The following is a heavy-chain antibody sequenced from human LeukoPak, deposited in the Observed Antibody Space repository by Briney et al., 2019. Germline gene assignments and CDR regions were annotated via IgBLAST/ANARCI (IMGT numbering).Heavy chain of an antibody. V-gene: IGHV1-46*01. CDR2: INLSGGST. Sequence: ASVKVSCKASGYTFTSYYMHWVRQAPGQGLEWMGIINLSGGSTSYAQKFQGRVTMTRDTSTSTVYMELSSLRSEDTAVYYCASGYSYGDYYYYGMDVWGQGTTVTVSS. D-gene: IGHD5-18*01. J-gene: IGHJ6*02. CDR1: GYTFTSYY. CDR3: ASGYSYGDYYYYGMDV.